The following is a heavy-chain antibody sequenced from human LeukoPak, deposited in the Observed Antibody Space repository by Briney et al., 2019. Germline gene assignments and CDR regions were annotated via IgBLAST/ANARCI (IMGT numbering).Heavy chain of an antibody. Sequence: ASVKVSCKASGYTFTGYYMHWVRQAPGQGLEWMGWINPNSGGTNYAQKFQGRVTMTRDTSISTAYMELSRLRSDDTAVYYCASCGRGYDSSGYHWFDPWGQGTLVTLSS. CDR2: INPNSGGT. CDR3: ASCGRGYDSSGYHWFDP. D-gene: IGHD3-22*01. J-gene: IGHJ5*02. CDR1: GYTFTGYY. V-gene: IGHV1-2*02.